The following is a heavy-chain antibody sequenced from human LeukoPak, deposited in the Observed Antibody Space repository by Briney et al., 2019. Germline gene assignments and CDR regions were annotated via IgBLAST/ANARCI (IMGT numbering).Heavy chain of an antibody. Sequence: SETLSLTCTVSGGSISSHYWSWIRQPAGKGLEWIGRIYTSGSTNYNPSLKSRVTMSVDTSKNQFSLKLSSVTAADTAVYYCARQLLNYYGSGSYPIDAFDIWGQGTMVTVSS. V-gene: IGHV4-4*07. J-gene: IGHJ3*02. D-gene: IGHD3-10*01. CDR2: IYTSGST. CDR1: GGSISSHY. CDR3: ARQLLNYYGSGSYPIDAFDI.